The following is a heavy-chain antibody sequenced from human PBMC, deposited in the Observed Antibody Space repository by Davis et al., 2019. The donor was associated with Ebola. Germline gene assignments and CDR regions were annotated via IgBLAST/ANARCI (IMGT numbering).Heavy chain of an antibody. J-gene: IGHJ4*02. V-gene: IGHV3-7*03. Sequence: GESLKISCAASGFTFSCYWMSWVRQAPGKGLEWVANIKYDGSESYYVDSVKGRFTITSDNAKNSLFLQMDSLGGDDTAVYYCTRSSSGGLRGIDYWGQGTLVPVSS. CDR2: IKYDGSES. CDR1: GFTFSCYW. D-gene: IGHD6-13*01. CDR3: TRSSSGGLRGIDY.